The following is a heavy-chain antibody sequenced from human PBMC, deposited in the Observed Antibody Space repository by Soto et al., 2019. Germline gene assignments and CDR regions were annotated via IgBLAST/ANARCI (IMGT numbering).Heavy chain of an antibody. J-gene: IGHJ4*02. CDR1: GFAFSHYG. V-gene: IGHV3-30*03. CDR3: ARYSGKYQGPIDY. CDR2: ISYDGSNK. Sequence: QVQLVESGGGVVQPGRSLRLSCAASGFAFSHYGIHWVRQAPGKGLEWLAVISYDGSNKHYADSVKGRFTVSRDNSKNTLYLQMNSLRAEDTGVSFCARYSGKYQGPIDYWGQGTLVTVSS. D-gene: IGHD1-26*01.